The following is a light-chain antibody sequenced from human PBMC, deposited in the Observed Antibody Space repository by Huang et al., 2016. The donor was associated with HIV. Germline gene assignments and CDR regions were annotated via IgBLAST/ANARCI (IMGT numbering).Light chain of an antibody. CDR1: QSLVHSDGNTY. V-gene: IGKV2-30*02. CDR3: MQGTHWPLT. CDR2: KLS. Sequence: DFVMTQSPLSLPVTLGQPASISCSSSQSLVHSDGNTYLSWFQQRPGQAPRRLICKLSNRDAGVPDRFSGSGSGTDFTLKITSVEAEDVGVYYCMQGTHWPLTFGGGTKVEIK. J-gene: IGKJ4*01.